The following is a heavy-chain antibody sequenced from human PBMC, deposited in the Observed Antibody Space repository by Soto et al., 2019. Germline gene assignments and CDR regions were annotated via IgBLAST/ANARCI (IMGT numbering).Heavy chain of an antibody. D-gene: IGHD6-19*01. V-gene: IGHV2-70*04. Sequence: ESGPTLVNPTQTLTLTCTFSGFSLSTSGMRVSWIRQPPGKALEWLARIDWDDDKFYSTSLKTRLTISKDTSKNQVVLTMTNMDPVDTATYYCARMGGWPDLYYFDYWGQGTLVTVSS. CDR2: IDWDDDK. CDR1: GFSLSTSGMR. CDR3: ARMGGWPDLYYFDY. J-gene: IGHJ4*02.